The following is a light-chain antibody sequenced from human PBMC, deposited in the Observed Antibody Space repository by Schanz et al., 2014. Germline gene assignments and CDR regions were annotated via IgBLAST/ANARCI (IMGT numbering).Light chain of an antibody. J-gene: IGLJ2*01. CDR1: ATDIGGTYL. Sequence: QSALTQPASVSASPGQSITISCTGTATDIGGTYLVSWYQQNPGEAPKLLILGDNHRPSGVSNRFSGSKSANTASLTVSGLQAEDEADYYCSSYGGSNFVVFGGGTKLTVL. CDR3: SSYGGSNFVV. V-gene: IGLV2-14*02. CDR2: GDN.